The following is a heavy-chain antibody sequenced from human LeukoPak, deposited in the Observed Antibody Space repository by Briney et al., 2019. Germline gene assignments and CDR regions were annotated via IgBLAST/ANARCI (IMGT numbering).Heavy chain of an antibody. Sequence: GGSLRLSCAASGFTFSSYWMSWVRQAPGKGLEWVANIKQDGSEKYYVDSVKGRFTISRDNAKNSLYLQMNSLRAEDTAVYYCARLRGYSYGKPDYWGQGTLVTASS. J-gene: IGHJ4*02. CDR2: IKQDGSEK. CDR3: ARLRGYSYGKPDY. CDR1: GFTFSSYW. D-gene: IGHD5-18*01. V-gene: IGHV3-7*01.